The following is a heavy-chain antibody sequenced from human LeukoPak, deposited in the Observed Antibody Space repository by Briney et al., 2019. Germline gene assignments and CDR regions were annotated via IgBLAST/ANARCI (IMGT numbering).Heavy chain of an antibody. CDR3: AKGVYYYGSGSYY. CDR1: GLTFSSYG. CDR2: ISYDGSNK. D-gene: IGHD3-10*01. Sequence: GGSLRLSCAASGLTFSSYGMHWVRQAPGKGLEWVAVISYDGSNKYYADSVKGRFTISRDNSKNTLYLQMNSLRAEDTAVYYCAKGVYYYGSGSYYWGQGTLVTVSS. J-gene: IGHJ4*02. V-gene: IGHV3-30*18.